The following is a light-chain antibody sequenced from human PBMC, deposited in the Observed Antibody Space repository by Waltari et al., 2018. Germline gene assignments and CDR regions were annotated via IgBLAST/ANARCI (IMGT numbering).Light chain of an antibody. CDR2: DAS. J-gene: IGKJ1*01. V-gene: IGKV3-20*01. Sequence: EIVLTQSPGTLSLSPGERATLSCRASQSVSRTLAWYQQKPCQAPRLLIYDASTRATGIPDRFSGSGFGTDFSLTISRLEPEDFAVYYCQKYGTLPATFGQGTTVESK. CDR1: QSVSRT. CDR3: QKYGTLPAT.